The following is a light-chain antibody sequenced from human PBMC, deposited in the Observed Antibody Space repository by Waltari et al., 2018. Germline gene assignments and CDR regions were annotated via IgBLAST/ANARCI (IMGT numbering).Light chain of an antibody. CDR3: QQSYSTPFT. CDR1: QSIRTF. J-gene: IGKJ3*01. V-gene: IGKV1-39*01. Sequence: DIQMTQSPSTLSASVGDRVTITCRASQSIRTFLNWYQQRPGKAPELLILTASTLQPGVPSRFSGCGSGTDVHLTISSLQPEDFATLYCQQSYSTPFTFGPGTKVHIK. CDR2: TAS.